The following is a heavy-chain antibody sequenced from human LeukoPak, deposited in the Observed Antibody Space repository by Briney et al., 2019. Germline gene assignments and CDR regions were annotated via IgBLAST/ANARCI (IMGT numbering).Heavy chain of an antibody. V-gene: IGHV3-21*04. D-gene: IGHD1-26*01. CDR1: GFTFSRYS. CDR3: AKAAYSGSYYYYYYYMDV. J-gene: IGHJ6*03. Sequence: GGSLRLSCAASGFTFSRYSMNWVRQAPGKGLEWVSSTSISSNYIYYADSVKGRFTISRDNSKNTLYLQMNSLRAEDTAVYYCAKAAYSGSYYYYYYYMDVWGKGTTVTISS. CDR2: TSISSNYI.